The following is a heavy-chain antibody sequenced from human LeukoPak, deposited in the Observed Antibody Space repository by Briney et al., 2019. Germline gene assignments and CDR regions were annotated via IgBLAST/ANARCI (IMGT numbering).Heavy chain of an antibody. J-gene: IGHJ1*01. D-gene: IGHD4-17*01. V-gene: IGHV3-30*18. CDR3: AKDQGDYGVNFQH. CDR2: ISYDGSNK. Sequence: TGRSLRLSCAASGFTFSSYGMHWVRQAPGKGLEWVAVISYDGSNKYYADSVEGRFTISRDNSKNTLYLQMNSLRAEDTAVYYCAKDQGDYGVNFQHWGQGTLVTVSS. CDR1: GFTFSSYG.